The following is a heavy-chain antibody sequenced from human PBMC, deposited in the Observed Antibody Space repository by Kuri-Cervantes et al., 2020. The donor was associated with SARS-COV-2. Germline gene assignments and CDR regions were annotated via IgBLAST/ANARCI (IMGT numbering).Heavy chain of an antibody. CDR3: ARDLGWITRDAFDI. CDR1: GFTFSSYG. CDR2: IRYDGSNK. V-gene: IGHV3-30*02. J-gene: IGHJ3*02. D-gene: IGHD3-16*01. Sequence: LSLTCAASGFTFSSYGMHWARRAPGKGLEWVAFIRYDGSNKYYADSVKGRFTISRDNSKNTLYLQMNSLRAEDTAVYYCARDLGWITRDAFDIWGQGTMVTVSS.